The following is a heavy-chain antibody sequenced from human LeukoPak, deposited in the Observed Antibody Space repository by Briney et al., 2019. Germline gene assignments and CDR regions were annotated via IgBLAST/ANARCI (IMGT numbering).Heavy chain of an antibody. V-gene: IGHV1-18*01. Sequence: ASVKVSCKTSAYPFTSYGNTWVRQPPGKGLEWMGWISAYNGNIDYAQNLQGRDTMTTDTSTSTAYMELRSLRSDDTAVYYCTIMTHCTGGTCYSYDHWGQGTMVAVSS. CDR1: AYPFTSYG. CDR3: TIMTHCTGGTCYSYDH. J-gene: IGHJ4*02. CDR2: ISAYNGNI. D-gene: IGHD2-15*01.